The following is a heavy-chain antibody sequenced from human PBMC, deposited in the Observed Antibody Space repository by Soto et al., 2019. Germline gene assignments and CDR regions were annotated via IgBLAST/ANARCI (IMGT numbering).Heavy chain of an antibody. V-gene: IGHV4-34*02. D-gene: IGHD4-4*01. CDR1: DESLSGYY. J-gene: IGHJ5*02. CDR3: ARGRDDYKGGRT. CDR2: IQPSGST. Sequence: QVKLQQWGAGLLKPSETLSLTCAVYDESLSGYYYSWTRQPPGKGLEWIGEIQPSGSTYYNPSLKTRVTVSQDTSKKQFSLKLISVTAADTAVYCCARGRDDYKGGRTWGQGTLVTVSS.